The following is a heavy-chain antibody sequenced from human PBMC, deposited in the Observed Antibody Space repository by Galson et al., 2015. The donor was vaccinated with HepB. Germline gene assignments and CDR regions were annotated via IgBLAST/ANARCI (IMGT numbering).Heavy chain of an antibody. V-gene: IGHV3-30*18. CDR2: ISPDGSTP. J-gene: IGHJ4*02. Sequence: SLRLSCAASGFTFNSYGLHWVRQAPGEGLEWVAVISPDGSTPYYADSVQGRFTISRDNSKNTLYLQISSLRTEDTAVYYCAKERGDFKGFDSWGQGILVTVSS. CDR3: AKERGDFKGFDS. D-gene: IGHD2-21*02. CDR1: GFTFNSYG.